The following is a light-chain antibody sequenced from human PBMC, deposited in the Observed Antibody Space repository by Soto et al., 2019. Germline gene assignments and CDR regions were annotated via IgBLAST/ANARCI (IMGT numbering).Light chain of an antibody. V-gene: IGLV2-23*01. CDR2: EGS. J-gene: IGLJ3*02. CDR3: CSYAGSPWV. CDR1: RSDVGSYNR. Sequence: QSALTQPASVSGSPGQSITISCTGTRSDVGSYNRVSWYQQHPGKAPKLMIYEGSKRPSGVSKRLSGSKSGNTASLTISGRQAEDEADYYCCSYAGSPWVFGGGTKLTV.